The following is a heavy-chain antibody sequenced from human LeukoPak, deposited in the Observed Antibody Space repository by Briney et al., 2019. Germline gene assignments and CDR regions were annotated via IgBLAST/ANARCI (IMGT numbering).Heavy chain of an antibody. V-gene: IGHV1-8*01. Sequence: ASLKVSCKASGYTFTSYDINWVRQATGQGLEWMGWMNPNSGNTGYAQKFQGRVTMTRNTSISTAYMELSSLRSEDTAVYYCASSLVVAAEADYYYYHGMDVWGQGTTVTVSS. CDR1: GYTFTSYD. D-gene: IGHD2-15*01. CDR3: ASSLVVAAEADYYYYHGMDV. CDR2: MNPNSGNT. J-gene: IGHJ6*02.